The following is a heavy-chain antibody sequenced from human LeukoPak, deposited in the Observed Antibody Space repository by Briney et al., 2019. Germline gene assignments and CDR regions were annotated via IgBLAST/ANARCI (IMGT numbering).Heavy chain of an antibody. V-gene: IGHV3-30*04. D-gene: IGHD3-16*01. Sequence: GGSLRLSCVASGFSFSGYAIHWVRQAPGKGLEWVALISYNGGRKEYADSVKGRFTISRDNSKNTLYLQMNSLRAEDTAVYYCARDRGFGFRRYYFDYWGQGTLVTVSS. CDR3: ARDRGFGFRRYYFDY. CDR1: GFSFSGYA. CDR2: ISYNGGRK. J-gene: IGHJ4*02.